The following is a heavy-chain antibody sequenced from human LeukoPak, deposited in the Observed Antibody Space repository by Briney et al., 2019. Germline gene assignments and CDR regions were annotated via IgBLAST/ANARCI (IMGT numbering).Heavy chain of an antibody. CDR3: ARLVNGVSRAYYYYYMDV. Sequence: SVKVSCKASGGTFSSYAISWVRQAPGQGLEWMGGIIPIFGTANYAQKFQGRVTITADESTSTAYMELSSLRSEDTAVYYCARLVNGVSRAYYYYYMDVWGKGTTVTVSS. J-gene: IGHJ6*03. CDR1: GGTFSSYA. V-gene: IGHV1-69*13. CDR2: IIPIFGTA. D-gene: IGHD3-10*01.